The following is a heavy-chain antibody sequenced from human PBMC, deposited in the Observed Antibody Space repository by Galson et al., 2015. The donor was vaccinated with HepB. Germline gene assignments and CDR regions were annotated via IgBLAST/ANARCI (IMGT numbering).Heavy chain of an antibody. Sequence: SVKVSCKASGGTFSSYAISWVRQAPGQGLEWMGGIIPIFGTANYAQKFQGRVTITADESTSTAYMELSSLRSADTAVYYCALSDYDFWSGYEKPYYYYYYMDVWGKGTTVTVSS. CDR1: GGTFSSYA. V-gene: IGHV1-69*13. CDR2: IIPIFGTA. J-gene: IGHJ6*03. CDR3: ALSDYDFWSGYEKPYYYYYYMDV. D-gene: IGHD3-3*01.